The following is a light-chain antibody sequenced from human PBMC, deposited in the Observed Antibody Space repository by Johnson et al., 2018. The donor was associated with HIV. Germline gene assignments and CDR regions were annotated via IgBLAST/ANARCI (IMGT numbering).Light chain of an antibody. J-gene: IGLJ1*01. CDR3: GTWDSSLSAGRV. CDR1: SSNIGNNY. V-gene: IGLV1-51*01. CDR2: DNN. Sequence: QSVLTQPPSVSAAPGQKVTISCSGSSSNIGNNYASWYQQLPGTAPKLLIYDNNKRPSGIPDRFSGSKSGTSATLGITGLQTGDEADYYCGTWDSSLSAGRVFGTGTKVTVL.